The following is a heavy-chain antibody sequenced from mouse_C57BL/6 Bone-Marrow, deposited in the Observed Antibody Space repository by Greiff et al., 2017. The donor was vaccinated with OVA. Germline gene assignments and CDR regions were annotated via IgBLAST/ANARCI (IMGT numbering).Heavy chain of an antibody. CDR1: GYTFTSYW. Sequence: QVQLQQPGAELVKPGASVKLSCKASGYTFTSYWMQWVKQRPGQGLEWIGEIDPSDSYTNYNQKFKGKATLTVDTSSSTAYMQLSSLTSEDSAVYYCLTGNFDYWGQGTTLTVSS. CDR3: LTGNFDY. J-gene: IGHJ2*01. V-gene: IGHV1-50*01. D-gene: IGHD4-1*01. CDR2: IDPSDSYT.